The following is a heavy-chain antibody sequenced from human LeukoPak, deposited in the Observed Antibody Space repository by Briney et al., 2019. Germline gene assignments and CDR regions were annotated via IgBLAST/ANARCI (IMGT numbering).Heavy chain of an antibody. V-gene: IGHV3-30*02. CDR1: GFTFSSYG. D-gene: IGHD2-15*01. CDR3: AKDFFNCSGGSCYWYYFDY. J-gene: IGHJ4*02. Sequence: GGSLRLSCAASGFTFSSYGMHWVRQAPGKGLEWVAFIRYDGSNKYYADSVKGRFTISRDNSKNTLYLQMNSLRAEDTAVYYCAKDFFNCSGGSCYWYYFDYWGQGTLVTVSS. CDR2: IRYDGSNK.